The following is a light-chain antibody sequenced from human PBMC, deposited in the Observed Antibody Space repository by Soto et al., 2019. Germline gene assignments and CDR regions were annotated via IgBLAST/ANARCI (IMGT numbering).Light chain of an antibody. V-gene: IGKV3-11*01. CDR2: DES. J-gene: IGKJ4*01. Sequence: EIVLTQSPATLSLSPGERATLSCRASQSISRYLAWYQQRPGQSPRLLIYDESSSATGLPARFSGSGSGTAFTLTISSLEPEEFAVYYCQHRTNYTFGGGTKVEIK. CDR1: QSISRY. CDR3: QHRTNYT.